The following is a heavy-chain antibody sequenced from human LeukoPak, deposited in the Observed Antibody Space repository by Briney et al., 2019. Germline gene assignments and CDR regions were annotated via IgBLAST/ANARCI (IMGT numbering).Heavy chain of an antibody. CDR2: ISNNGGDT. CDR1: GFSFSSYP. CDR3: AKDGIAQSYYYYYMDV. Sequence: PGGSLRLSCVASGFSFSSYPMHWVRQAPGKGLESVSGISNNGGDTYYGDSVKGRFTISRDSSKNTLYLQMGSLRPEDMAVYYCAKDGIAQSYYYYYMDVWGKGTTVTVSS. D-gene: IGHD2-21*01. J-gene: IGHJ6*03. V-gene: IGHV3-64*02.